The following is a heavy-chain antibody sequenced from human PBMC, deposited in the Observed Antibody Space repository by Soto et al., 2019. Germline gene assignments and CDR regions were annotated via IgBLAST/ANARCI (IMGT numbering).Heavy chain of an antibody. J-gene: IGHJ6*02. CDR1: GFTFSSYS. CDR2: ISSSSSYI. CDR3: ARGMDTAMEPYYYYGMDV. D-gene: IGHD5-18*01. V-gene: IGHV3-21*01. Sequence: GGSLRLSCAASGFTFSSYSMNWVRQAPGKGLEWVSSISSSSSYIYYADSVKGRFTISRDNAKNSLYLQMNSLRAEDTAVYYCARGMDTAMEPYYYYGMDVWGQGTTVTVSS.